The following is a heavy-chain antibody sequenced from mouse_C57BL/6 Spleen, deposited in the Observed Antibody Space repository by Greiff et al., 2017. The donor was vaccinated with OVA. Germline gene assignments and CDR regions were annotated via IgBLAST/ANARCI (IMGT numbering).Heavy chain of an antibody. CDR1: GFTFSDYG. J-gene: IGHJ1*03. CDR3: ARRPTGTPLYWYFDV. Sequence: EVQLVESGGGLVKPGGSLKLSCAASGFTFSDYGMHWVRQAPEKGLEWVAYLSSGSSTIYYADTVKGRFTISRDNAKNTLFLQRTSLRSEDTAMYYCARRPTGTPLYWYFDVWGTGTTVTVSS. CDR2: LSSGSSTI. D-gene: IGHD4-1*02. V-gene: IGHV5-17*01.